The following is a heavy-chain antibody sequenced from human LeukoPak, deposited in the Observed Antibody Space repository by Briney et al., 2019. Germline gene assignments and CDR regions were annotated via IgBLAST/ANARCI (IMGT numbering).Heavy chain of an antibody. CDR1: GGSIRSSYYY. Sequence: SETLSLTCTVSGGSIRSSYYYWGWIRQPPGKGLEWIGSIYDSGSTYYNPSLKSRVTISVDTSKNQFSLKLSSVTAADTAVYYCARHADSYDFWSGYYMGYFDYWGQGTLVTVSS. D-gene: IGHD3-3*01. J-gene: IGHJ4*02. CDR2: IYDSGST. CDR3: ARHADSYDFWSGYYMGYFDY. V-gene: IGHV4-39*01.